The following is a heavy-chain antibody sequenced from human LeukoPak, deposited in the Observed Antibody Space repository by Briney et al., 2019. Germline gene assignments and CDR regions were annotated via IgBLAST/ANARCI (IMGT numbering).Heavy chain of an antibody. CDR3: AREPDYGDLYFDS. J-gene: IGHJ4*02. D-gene: IGHD4-17*01. Sequence: GGSLRLSCAASGFSSSSCALHWIRQAPGKGLEWVAVISYDGTNKFYAGSVKGRFTISRDKSENTMYLQMDSLRAEDTAVYYCAREPDYGDLYFDSWGQGILVTVSS. V-gene: IGHV3-30*04. CDR1: GFSSSSCA. CDR2: ISYDGTNK.